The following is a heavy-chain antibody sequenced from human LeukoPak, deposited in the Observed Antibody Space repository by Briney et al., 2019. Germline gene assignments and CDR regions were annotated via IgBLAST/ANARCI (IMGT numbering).Heavy chain of an antibody. J-gene: IGHJ4*02. V-gene: IGHV3-30-3*01. Sequence: GRSLRLSCAASGFTFSSYAMHWARQAPGKGLEWVAVISYDGSNKYYADSVKGRFTISRDNSKNPLYLQMNSLRAEDTAVYYCSTVTTEYYFDYWGQGTLVTVSS. CDR3: STVTTEYYFDY. CDR2: ISYDGSNK. CDR1: GFTFSSYA. D-gene: IGHD4-11*01.